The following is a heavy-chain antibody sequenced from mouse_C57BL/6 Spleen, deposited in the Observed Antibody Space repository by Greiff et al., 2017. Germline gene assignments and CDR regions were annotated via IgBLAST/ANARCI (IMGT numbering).Heavy chain of an antibody. CDR3: ARKDNYGGFAY. D-gene: IGHD1-1*01. J-gene: IGHJ3*01. V-gene: IGHV1-64*01. CDR1: GYTFTSYW. Sequence: QVQLQQSGAELVKPGASVKLSCKASGYTFTSYWMHWVKQRPGQGLEWIGMIHPNSGSTNYNEKFKSKATLTVDKSSSTAYMQLSSLTSEDSAVYYCARKDNYGGFAYWGQGTLVTVSA. CDR2: IHPNSGST.